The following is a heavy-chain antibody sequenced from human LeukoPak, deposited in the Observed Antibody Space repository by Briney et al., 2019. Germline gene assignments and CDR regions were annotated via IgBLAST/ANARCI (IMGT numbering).Heavy chain of an antibody. D-gene: IGHD4/OR15-4a*01. V-gene: IGHV3-30*03. CDR3: ARRAGAYSHPYDY. Sequence: HPGGSLRLSCAASGFTFSSYGMHWVRQAPGKGLEWVAVISHDGSNKYYADSVKGRFTISRDNSKNTLYLQMNSLRAEDTAVYYCARRAGAYSHPYDYWGQGTLVTVSS. CDR1: GFTFSSYG. J-gene: IGHJ4*02. CDR2: ISHDGSNK.